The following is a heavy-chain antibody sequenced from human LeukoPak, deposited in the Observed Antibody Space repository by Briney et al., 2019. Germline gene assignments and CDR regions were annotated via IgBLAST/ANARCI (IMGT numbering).Heavy chain of an antibody. CDR1: GGSFSGYY. V-gene: IGHV4-34*01. CDR3: ARDKRPNHYYGIGSHFDY. J-gene: IGHJ4*02. D-gene: IGHD3-10*01. CDR2: INHSGSS. Sequence: PSESLSLTCAVYGGSFSGYYCGWIRQPPRKGLEWIRVINHSGSSTTNTSLKSRVTISLDTSKHQFSLKLSFLTAAETDVYYCARDKRPNHYYGIGSHFDYWGQGTVVTVSS.